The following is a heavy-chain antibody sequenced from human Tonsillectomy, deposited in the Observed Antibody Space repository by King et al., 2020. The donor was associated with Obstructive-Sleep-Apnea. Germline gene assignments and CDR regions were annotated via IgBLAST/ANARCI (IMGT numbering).Heavy chain of an antibody. J-gene: IGHJ4*02. V-gene: IGHV3-23*04. Sequence: VQLVESGGGLVQPGGSLRLSCAASGFTFSSYAMSWVRQAPGRGLEWVSAISGGVDSTYYADSVKVRFNISRDNSQNTLYLQMNSLRPEDTAVYYCAKGRTLDYWGQGTLVTVSS. CDR1: GFTFSSYA. CDR3: AKGRTLDY. CDR2: ISGGVDST.